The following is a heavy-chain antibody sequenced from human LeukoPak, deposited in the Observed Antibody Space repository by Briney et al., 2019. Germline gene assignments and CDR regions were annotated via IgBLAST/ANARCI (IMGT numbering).Heavy chain of an antibody. Sequence: GASVTVSCTASGYTFTSYAMHWVRQAPGQRLEWMGWINAGNGNTKYSQKLQGRVTMTTDTSTSTAYMELRSLRSDDTAVYYCARSQGDGFDYWGQGTLVTVSS. D-gene: IGHD3-16*01. CDR1: GYTFTSYA. V-gene: IGHV1-3*01. CDR2: INAGNGNT. CDR3: ARSQGDGFDY. J-gene: IGHJ4*02.